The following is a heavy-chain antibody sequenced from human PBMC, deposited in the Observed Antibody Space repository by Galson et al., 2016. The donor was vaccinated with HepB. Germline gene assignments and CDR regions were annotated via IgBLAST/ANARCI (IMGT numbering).Heavy chain of an antibody. D-gene: IGHD6-19*01. J-gene: IGHJ4*02. CDR2: IKSDGTEK. CDR3: VGGAGWLPDY. CDR1: GFTFSSYW. V-gene: IGHV3-7*03. Sequence: SLRLSCAGSGFTFSSYWMNRVRQAPGKGLEWVAIIKSDGTEKIYVDSVKGRFTISRDNAKNSLYLQLNSLRVEDTAMYYCVGGAGWLPDYWGQGTLVTVSS.